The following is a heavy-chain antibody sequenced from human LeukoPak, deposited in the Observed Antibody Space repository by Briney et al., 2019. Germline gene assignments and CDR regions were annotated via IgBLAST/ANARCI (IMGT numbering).Heavy chain of an antibody. D-gene: IGHD2-8*01. CDR2: ISPWSDYI. V-gene: IGHV3-21*04. J-gene: IGHJ4*02. Sequence: GGSLRLSCAASGLDFSSYSMNWVRQAPGKGLEWVSAISPWSDYIYYVDSVKGRFTISRDYAKNSLYLQMNSLRAEDTAVYYCARGRVFPYYFDYWGQGTLVTVSS. CDR3: ARGRVFPYYFDY. CDR1: GLDFSSYS.